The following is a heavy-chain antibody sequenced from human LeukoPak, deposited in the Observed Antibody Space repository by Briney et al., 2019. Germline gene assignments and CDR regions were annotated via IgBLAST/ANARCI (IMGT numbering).Heavy chain of an antibody. CDR3: AKATGIAAAKNFDY. CDR1: GGSISSSSYY. D-gene: IGHD6-13*01. CDR2: IYYSGST. J-gene: IGHJ4*02. V-gene: IGHV4-39*07. Sequence: PSETLSLTCTVSGGSISSSSYYWGWIRQPPGKGLEWIGSIYYSGSTYYNPSLKSRVTISVDTSKNQFSLKLSSVTAADTAVYYCAKATGIAAAKNFDYWGQGTLVTVS.